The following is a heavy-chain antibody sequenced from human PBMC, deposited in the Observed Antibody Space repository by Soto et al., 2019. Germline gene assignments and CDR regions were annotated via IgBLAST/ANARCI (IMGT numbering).Heavy chain of an antibody. Sequence: SVKVSCKASGGTFSSYGISWVRQAPGQGLEWVGGIIPNFGTANYAQKFQGRVTITADKSTRTASMELNSLRSEDTAVYYCAREVDTTMAPYFDDWGQGTLVTVSS. V-gene: IGHV1-69*06. J-gene: IGHJ4*02. CDR2: IIPNFGTA. CDR3: AREVDTTMAPYFDD. D-gene: IGHD5-18*01. CDR1: GGTFSSYG.